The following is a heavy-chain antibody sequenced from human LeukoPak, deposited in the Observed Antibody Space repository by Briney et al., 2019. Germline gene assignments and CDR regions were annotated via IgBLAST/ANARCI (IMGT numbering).Heavy chain of an antibody. CDR1: GGSISSYY. Sequence: SETLSLTCTVSGGSISSYYWSWIRQPPGKGLEWIGSIYYSGSTNYNPSLKSRVTISVDTSKNQFSLKLSSVTAADTAVYYCARHRAAAGTDPVDYWGQGTLVTVSS. CDR2: IYYSGST. V-gene: IGHV4-59*08. J-gene: IGHJ4*02. D-gene: IGHD6-13*01. CDR3: ARHRAAAGTDPVDY.